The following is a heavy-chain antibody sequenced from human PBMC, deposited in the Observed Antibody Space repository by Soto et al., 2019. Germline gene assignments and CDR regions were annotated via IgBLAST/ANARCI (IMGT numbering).Heavy chain of an antibody. CDR2: INVGNANT. V-gene: IGHV1-3*01. J-gene: IGHJ4*02. D-gene: IGHD3-16*01. CDR3: ARERPKERTFSFDY. Sequence: ASVKVSCKTSGYTFASYAIHWVRQAPGQRLEWMGWINVGNANTRYSQNFQDRVTITRDTSASTAYMELSSLRSEDTALYYCARERPKERTFSFDYWGQGTQVTVSS. CDR1: GYTFASYA.